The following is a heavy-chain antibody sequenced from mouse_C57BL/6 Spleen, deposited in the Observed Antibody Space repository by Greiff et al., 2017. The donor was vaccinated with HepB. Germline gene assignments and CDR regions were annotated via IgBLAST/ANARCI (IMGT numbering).Heavy chain of an antibody. Sequence: EVQLQESGPELVKPGASVKIPCKASGYTFTDYNMDWVKQSHGKSLEWIGDINPNNGGTIYNQKFKGKATLTVDKSSSTAYMELRSLTSEDTAVYYCARSGFLTPYFDYWGQGTTLTVSS. CDR1: GYTFTDYN. CDR3: ARSGFLTPYFDY. CDR2: INPNNGGT. V-gene: IGHV1-18*01. J-gene: IGHJ2*01.